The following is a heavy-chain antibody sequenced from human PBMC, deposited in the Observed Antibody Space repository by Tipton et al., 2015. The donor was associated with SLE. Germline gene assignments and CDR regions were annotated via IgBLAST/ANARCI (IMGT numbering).Heavy chain of an antibody. CDR2: INHSGST. CDR1: GGSFSGYY. D-gene: IGHD6-19*01. J-gene: IGHJ2*01. CDR3: ARERVAVAATPWYFDL. V-gene: IGHV4-34*01. Sequence: LRLSCAVYGGSFSGYYWSWIRQPPGKGLEWIGEINHSGSTNYNPSLKSRVTISVDTSKNQFSLKLSSVTAADTAVYYCARERVAVAATPWYFDLWGRGTLVTVSS.